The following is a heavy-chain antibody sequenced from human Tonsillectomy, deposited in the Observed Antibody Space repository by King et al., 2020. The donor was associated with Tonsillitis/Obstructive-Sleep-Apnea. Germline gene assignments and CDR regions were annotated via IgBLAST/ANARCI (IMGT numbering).Heavy chain of an antibody. CDR3: ARGGDDFWSGYPSPIFGY. Sequence: VQLQQWGAGLLKPSEPLALPCAVYGVSFSGYYWSWLRQPPGKGLEWIGEINHSGSTNYNPSLKSRVTISVDTSKNQFSLKLSSVTAADTAVYYCARGGDDFWSGYPSPIFGYWGQGTLVTVSS. V-gene: IGHV4-34*01. CDR1: GVSFSGYY. D-gene: IGHD3-3*01. J-gene: IGHJ4*02. CDR2: INHSGST.